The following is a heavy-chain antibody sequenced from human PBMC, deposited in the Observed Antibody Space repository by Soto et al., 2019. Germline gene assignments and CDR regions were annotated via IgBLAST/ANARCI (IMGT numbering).Heavy chain of an antibody. CDR1: GYTFTRYT. Sequence: ASVKVSCKASGYTFTRYTMNWVRQAPGQRLEWMGWINPDNGNTKSSQKFQDRVIITRDTSASTAYMDLSSLRSEDTAVYYCARGIATCQFGPWGRGTLVTVSS. CDR2: INPDNGNT. D-gene: IGHD2-15*01. V-gene: IGHV1-3*01. CDR3: ARGIATCQFGP. J-gene: IGHJ5*02.